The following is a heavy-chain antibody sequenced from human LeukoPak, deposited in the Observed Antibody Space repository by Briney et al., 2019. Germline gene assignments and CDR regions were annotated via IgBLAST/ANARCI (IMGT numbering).Heavy chain of an antibody. Sequence: HTGGSLRLSCAASGFTSSSYDIHWVRQATGKGLEWVSGIGTAGEIYYPGSVKGRFTISRENAKNSLYLQMNSLRAGDTAVYYCARAAYSSTWYSRYFDLWGRGTLVTVSS. CDR3: ARAAYSSTWYSRYFDL. V-gene: IGHV3-13*01. CDR2: IGTAGEI. J-gene: IGHJ2*01. D-gene: IGHD6-13*01. CDR1: GFTSSSYD.